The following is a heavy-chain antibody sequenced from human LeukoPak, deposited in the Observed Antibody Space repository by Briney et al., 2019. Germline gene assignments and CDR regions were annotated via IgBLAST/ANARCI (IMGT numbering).Heavy chain of an antibody. CDR3: ARGPTQASRGYGAFDY. Sequence: GGSLRLSCAASGFTFFSYAMHWVRQAPGKGLEWVAFISYDGSNKYYADSVKGRFTISRDNSKNTLYLQMNSLRAEDTAVYYCARGPTQASRGYGAFDYWGQGTLVTVSS. CDR2: ISYDGSNK. J-gene: IGHJ4*02. CDR1: GFTFFSYA. D-gene: IGHD5-12*01. V-gene: IGHV3-30*04.